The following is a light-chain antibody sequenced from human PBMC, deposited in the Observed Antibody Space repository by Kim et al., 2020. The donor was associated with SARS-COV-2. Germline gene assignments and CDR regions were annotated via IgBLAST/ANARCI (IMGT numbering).Light chain of an antibody. CDR3: QSYDSTLSRVV. Sequence: RVTISCTGSSSNIGAGYDVHWYQQVPGTAPRLFMYADNNRPSGVPDRVSASKSGTSASLAITGLQAEDEADYYCQSYDSTLSRVVFGGGTQLTVL. J-gene: IGLJ2*01. CDR1: SSNIGAGYD. CDR2: ADN. V-gene: IGLV1-40*01.